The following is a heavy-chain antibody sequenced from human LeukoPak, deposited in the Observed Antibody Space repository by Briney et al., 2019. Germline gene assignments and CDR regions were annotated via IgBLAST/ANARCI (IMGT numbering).Heavy chain of an antibody. CDR1: GFTFDDYA. J-gene: IGHJ3*02. CDR3: AKVSIAAAGGAFDI. V-gene: IGHV3-9*01. D-gene: IGHD6-13*01. CDR2: ISWNSGSI. Sequence: PGRSLRLSCAASGFTFDDYAMHWVRQAPGKGLEWVSGISWNSGSIGYADSVKGRFTVSRDSAKNSLYLQMNSLRAEDTALYYCAKVSIAAAGGAFDIWGQGTMVTVSS.